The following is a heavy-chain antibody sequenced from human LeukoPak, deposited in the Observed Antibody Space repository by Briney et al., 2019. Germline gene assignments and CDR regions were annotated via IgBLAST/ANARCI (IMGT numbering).Heavy chain of an antibody. J-gene: IGHJ3*02. Sequence: GASVKVSCKVSGYTLTELSMHWVRQAPGKGLEWMEGFDPEDGETIYAQKFQGRVTMTEDTSTDTAYMELSSLRSEDTAVYYCATVRLRTTGTYDAFDIWGQGTMVTVSS. CDR3: ATVRLRTTGTYDAFDI. D-gene: IGHD1-1*01. CDR1: GYTLTELS. CDR2: FDPEDGET. V-gene: IGHV1-24*01.